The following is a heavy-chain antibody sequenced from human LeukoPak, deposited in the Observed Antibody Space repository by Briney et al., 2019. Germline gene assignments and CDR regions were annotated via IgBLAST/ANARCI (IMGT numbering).Heavy chain of an antibody. Sequence: ASVKVSCKASGGTFSSYAISWVRQAPGQGLEWMGRIIPILGIANYAQKFQGRVTITADKSTSTAYMELSSLRSEDTAVYYCAREEAIYSNHCYYYYYGMDVWGQGTTVTVSS. D-gene: IGHD4-11*01. J-gene: IGHJ6*02. CDR1: GGTFSSYA. CDR2: IIPILGIA. V-gene: IGHV1-69*04. CDR3: AREEAIYSNHCYYYYYGMDV.